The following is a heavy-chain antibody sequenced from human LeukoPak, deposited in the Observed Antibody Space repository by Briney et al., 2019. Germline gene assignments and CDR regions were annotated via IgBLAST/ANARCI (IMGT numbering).Heavy chain of an antibody. J-gene: IGHJ4*02. V-gene: IGHV3-7*04. CDR2: IDPDGTDL. Sequence: PGGSRRLSCAVSGLTTRNSWMSWVRQAPGKGLEWVANIDPDGTDLYYMDSVKGRFTVSRDSDKNSLYLQMHSLRVEDTATYYCVRGSSSFWGQGTLVTV. D-gene: IGHD2-2*01. CDR1: GLTTRNSW. CDR3: VRGSSSF.